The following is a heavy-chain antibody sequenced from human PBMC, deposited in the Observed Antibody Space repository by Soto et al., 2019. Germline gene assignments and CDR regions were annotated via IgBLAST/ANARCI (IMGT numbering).Heavy chain of an antibody. CDR2: ISSSGSTI. CDR3: ARTGYCSGGSCYSLFFYYYGMDV. CDR1: GFTFSSYE. J-gene: IGHJ6*02. Sequence: GGSLRLSCAASGFTFSSYEMNWVRQAPGKGLEWVSYISSSGSTIYYADSVKGRFTISRDNAKNSLYLQMNSLRAEDTAVYYCARTGYCSGGSCYSLFFYYYGMDVWGQGTTVTVSS. V-gene: IGHV3-48*03. D-gene: IGHD2-15*01.